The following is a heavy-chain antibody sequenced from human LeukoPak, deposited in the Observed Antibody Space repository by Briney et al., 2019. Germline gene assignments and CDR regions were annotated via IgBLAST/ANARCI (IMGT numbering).Heavy chain of an antibody. CDR2: ISNTGAT. V-gene: IGHV4-59*11. CDR1: GVSISSHS. CDR3: AREAGGATND. Sequence: PSETLSLTCSVSGVSISSHSWSWVRQPPGEGLESIGYISNTGATNYNPSLKSRVTISVDTSKNQFSLKLSSVTAADTAVYYCAREAGGATNDWGQGTLVTVSS. J-gene: IGHJ4*02. D-gene: IGHD5-12*01.